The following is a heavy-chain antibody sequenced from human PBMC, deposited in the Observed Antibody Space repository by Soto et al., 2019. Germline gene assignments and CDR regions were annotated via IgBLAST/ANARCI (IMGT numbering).Heavy chain of an antibody. D-gene: IGHD6-13*01. V-gene: IGHV1-2*04. CDR2: INPNSGGT. J-gene: IGHJ3*02. CDR3: ARDSGQQLREDAFDI. Sequence: ASVKVSCKASGYTFTGYYMHWVRQAPGQGLEWMGWINPNSGGTNYAQKFQGWVTMTRDTSISTAYMELSRLRSDDTAVYYCARDSGQQLREDAFDIWGQGTMVTVSS. CDR1: GYTFTGYY.